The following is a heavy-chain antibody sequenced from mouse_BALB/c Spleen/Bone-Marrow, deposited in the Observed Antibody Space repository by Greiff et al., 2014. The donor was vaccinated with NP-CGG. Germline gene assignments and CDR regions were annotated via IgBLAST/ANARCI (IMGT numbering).Heavy chain of an antibody. J-gene: IGHJ2*01. CDR1: GYTFSNYW. CDR2: IYPGNSDT. V-gene: IGHV1-5*01. Sequence: EVKLQESGTVLAGPGAAVKMSCKASGYTFSNYWMHWVKQRPGQGLEWIGTIYPGNSDTTYNQKFKGKAKLTAVTSTSTAYMDLSSLTNEDSAVYYCTTLARTNFDYWGQGTTLTVSS. D-gene: IGHD3-1*01. CDR3: TTLARTNFDY.